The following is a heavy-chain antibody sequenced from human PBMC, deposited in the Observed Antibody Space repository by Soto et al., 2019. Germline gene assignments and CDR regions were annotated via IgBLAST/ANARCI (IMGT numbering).Heavy chain of an antibody. J-gene: IGHJ5*02. V-gene: IGHV1-46*01. D-gene: IGHD5-18*01. Sequence: EASVKVSCKASGYTFTSYYMHWVRQAPGQGLEWMGIINPSGGSTSYAQKFQGRVTMTRDTSTSTVYMELSSLRSEDTAVYYCARDVDTAMVTTPGWFDPWGQGTLVTVSS. CDR3: ARDVDTAMVTTPGWFDP. CDR1: GYTFTSYY. CDR2: INPSGGST.